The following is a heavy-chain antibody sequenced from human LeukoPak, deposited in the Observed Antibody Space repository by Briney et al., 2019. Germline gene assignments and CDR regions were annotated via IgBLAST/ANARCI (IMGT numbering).Heavy chain of an antibody. V-gene: IGHV4-34*01. Sequence: SETLSLTCAVYGGSFSGYYWSWIRQPPGKGLEWIGEINHSGSTNYNPSLKSRVIISVDTSKNQFSLKLSSVTAADTAVYYCARDRGYCSGGSCYRLAWWFDPWGQGTLVTVSS. CDR1: GGSFSGYY. D-gene: IGHD2-15*01. CDR3: ARDRGYCSGGSCYRLAWWFDP. CDR2: INHSGST. J-gene: IGHJ5*02.